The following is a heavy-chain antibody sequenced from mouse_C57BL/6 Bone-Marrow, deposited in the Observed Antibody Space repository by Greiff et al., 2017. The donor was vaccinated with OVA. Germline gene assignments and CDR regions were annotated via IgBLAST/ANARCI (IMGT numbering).Heavy chain of an antibody. V-gene: IGHV1-81*01. J-gene: IGHJ1*03. CDR2: IYPRSGNT. Sequence: QVQLQQSGAELARPGASVKLSCKASGYTFTRYGISWVKQRTGQGLEWIGEIYPRSGNTYYNEKFKGKATLTADKSSSTAYMELRSLTSEDSAVYFGARESYYSNYGGYFDVWGTGTTVTVSS. D-gene: IGHD2-5*01. CDR1: GYTFTRYG. CDR3: ARESYYSNYGGYFDV.